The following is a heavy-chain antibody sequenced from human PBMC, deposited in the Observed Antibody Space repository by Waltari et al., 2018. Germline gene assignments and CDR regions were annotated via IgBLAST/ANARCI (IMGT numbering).Heavy chain of an antibody. Sequence: QVQLQESGPGLVRPSQTLSLTCTVSGGSISSVDYFWSWIRRPAGKGLEWIGRISTTVTANYNPSFNSRVTISVDTSKNQFSLNLRSVTAADTAVYYCARDLGLDYGSGNFYRNWFDPWGQGTLVTVSS. V-gene: IGHV4-61*02. CDR2: ISTTVTA. D-gene: IGHD3-10*01. J-gene: IGHJ5*02. CDR3: ARDLGLDYGSGNFYRNWFDP. CDR1: GGSISSVDYF.